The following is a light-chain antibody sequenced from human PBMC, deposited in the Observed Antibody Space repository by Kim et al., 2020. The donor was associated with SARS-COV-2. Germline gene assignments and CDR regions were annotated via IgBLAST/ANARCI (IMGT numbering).Light chain of an antibody. V-gene: IGLV3-1*01. CDR1: KVGNKY. CDR2: KDT. CDR3: QAWDSSTVV. Sequence: VSPGQTANITCSGDKVGNKYVCWYQQKPGQSPVLVIFKDTKRPSGIPERFSGSNSGNTATLTISGTQAMDEADYYCQAWDSSTVVFGGGTQLTVL. J-gene: IGLJ2*01.